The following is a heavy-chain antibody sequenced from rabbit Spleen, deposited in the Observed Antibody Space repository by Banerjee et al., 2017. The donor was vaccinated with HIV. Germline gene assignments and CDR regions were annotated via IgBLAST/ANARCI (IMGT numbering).Heavy chain of an antibody. Sequence: QSLEESGGDLVKPGASLTLTCTASGFSFSSGYYMCWVRQAPGKGLEWIGCIDDGSSGSTYYASWAKGRFTISKTSSTTVTLQMTSLTAADTATYFCARDPNYASGHYIYSFWGPGTLSPS. CDR3: ARDPNYASGHYIYSF. J-gene: IGHJ6*01. CDR2: IDDGSSGST. V-gene: IGHV1S40*01. CDR1: GFSFSSGYY. D-gene: IGHD1-1*01.